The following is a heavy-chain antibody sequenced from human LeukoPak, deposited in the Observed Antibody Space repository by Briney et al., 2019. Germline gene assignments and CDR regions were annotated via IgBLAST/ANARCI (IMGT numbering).Heavy chain of an antibody. Sequence: GASVKVSCKASGYTFTSYGVNWVRQAPGQGLEWMGGIIPIFGTANYAQKFQGRVTITADESTSTAYMELSSLRSEDTAVYYCARDSSSSWYGGFDYWGQGTLVTVSS. D-gene: IGHD6-13*01. J-gene: IGHJ4*02. CDR1: GYTFTSYG. CDR2: IIPIFGTA. V-gene: IGHV1-69*13. CDR3: ARDSSSSWYGGFDY.